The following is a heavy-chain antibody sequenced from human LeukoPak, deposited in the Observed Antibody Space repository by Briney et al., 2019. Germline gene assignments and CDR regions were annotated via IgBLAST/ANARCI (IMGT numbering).Heavy chain of an antibody. Sequence: TSETLSLTCTVSGGSISSYYWSWIRQPPGKGLEWIGYIYYSGSTNYNPSLKSRVTISVDTSKNQFSLKLSSVTAADTAVYYCARLHIVVVIAISDAFDIWGQGTMVTVSS. CDR3: ARLHIVVVIAISDAFDI. CDR1: GGSISSYY. V-gene: IGHV4-59*08. J-gene: IGHJ3*02. CDR2: IYYSGST. D-gene: IGHD2-21*01.